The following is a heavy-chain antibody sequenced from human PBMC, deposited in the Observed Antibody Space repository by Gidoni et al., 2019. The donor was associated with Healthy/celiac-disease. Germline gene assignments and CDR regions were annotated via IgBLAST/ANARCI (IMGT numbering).Heavy chain of an antibody. D-gene: IGHD1-7*01. J-gene: IGHJ5*02. Sequence: QLQLQESDSGLVKPSQTLSLTCAVSRGSISSGGYSWSWIRQPPGKGLEWIGYIYHSGSTYYNPSLKSRVTISVDRSKNQFSLKLSSVPAADTAVYYCARGYNWNYEPRTGWFDPWGQGTLVTVSS. V-gene: IGHV4-30-2*01. CDR2: IYHSGST. CDR3: ARGYNWNYEPRTGWFDP. CDR1: RGSISSGGYS.